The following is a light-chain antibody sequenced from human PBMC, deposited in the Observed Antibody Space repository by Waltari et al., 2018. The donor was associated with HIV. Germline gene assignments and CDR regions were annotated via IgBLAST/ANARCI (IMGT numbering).Light chain of an antibody. CDR3: AAWDASLSAWV. V-gene: IGLV1-47*01. J-gene: IGLJ3*02. CDR1: SSNIGSNY. CDR2: MNN. Sequence: QSVLTQPPSASGTPGQRVTISCSGSSSNIGSNYVYWYQQLPGTAPKLLIYMNNQRPSGVPDRFSGSKSGTSASLAISGLRSEDEADYYYAAWDASLSAWVFGGGTKLTVL.